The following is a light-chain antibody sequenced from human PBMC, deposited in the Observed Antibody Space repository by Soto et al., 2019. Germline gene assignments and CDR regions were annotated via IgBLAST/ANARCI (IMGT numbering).Light chain of an antibody. V-gene: IGKV1-5*03. J-gene: IGKJ2*01. CDR2: KAS. Sequence: DIQMTQSPSTVSASIGDRVTITCRASQNIDTWLAWYQQKPGQAPNLLIYKASILQIGVPSRFRGSGSGTEFSLTINSLQPDDFATYYCQQYMRVPYTFGQGTKVEI. CDR3: QQYMRVPYT. CDR1: QNIDTW.